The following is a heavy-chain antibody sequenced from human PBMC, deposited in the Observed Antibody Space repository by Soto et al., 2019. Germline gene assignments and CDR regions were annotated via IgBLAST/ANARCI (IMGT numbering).Heavy chain of an antibody. CDR2: IWYDGSKK. CDR1: GFTFSSYG. D-gene: IGHD3-9*01. V-gene: IGHV3-33*01. Sequence: HPGGSLRLSCAASGFTFSSYGMHWVRQAPGKGLEWVAVIWYDGSKKYYADSVKGRFTISRDNSKNIAYLQMSSLKTEDTAVYYCARYSLAYFDWLSDSWGQGTLVTVSS. CDR3: ARYSLAYFDWLSDS. J-gene: IGHJ5*01.